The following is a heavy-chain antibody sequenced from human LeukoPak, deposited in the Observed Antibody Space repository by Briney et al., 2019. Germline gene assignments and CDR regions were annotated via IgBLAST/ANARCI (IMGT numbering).Heavy chain of an antibody. CDR3: ARVRSGSYSGYMDV. Sequence: SETLSLTCTVSGGSISSYYWSWIRQPPGKGLEWIGYIYYSGSTNYNPSLKSRVTISVDTSKNQLSLKLSSVTAADTAMYYCARVRSGSYSGYMDVWGKGTTVTVS. J-gene: IGHJ6*03. V-gene: IGHV4-59*12. D-gene: IGHD1-26*01. CDR1: GGSISSYY. CDR2: IYYSGST.